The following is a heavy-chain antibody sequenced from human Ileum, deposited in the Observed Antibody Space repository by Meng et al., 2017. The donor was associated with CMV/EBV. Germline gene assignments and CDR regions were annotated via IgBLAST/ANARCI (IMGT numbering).Heavy chain of an antibody. V-gene: IGHV4-34*01. CDR2: INHSGST. Sequence: SETLSLTCAVYGGSFSGYYWSWIRQPPGKGLEWIGEINHSGSTNYNPSLKSRVTISVDTSKNQFTLKLSSVTAADTAVYYCARVRRQFAFFGKYYFDYWGQGTLVTVSS. CDR1: GGSFSGYY. J-gene: IGHJ4*02. D-gene: IGHD3-3*01. CDR3: ARVRRQFAFFGKYYFDY.